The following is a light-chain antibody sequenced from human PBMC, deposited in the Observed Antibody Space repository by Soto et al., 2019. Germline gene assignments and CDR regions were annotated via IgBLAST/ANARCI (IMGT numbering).Light chain of an antibody. J-gene: IGLJ2*01. CDR3: AAWDDSLNAVL. CDR2: YDD. Sequence: QSVLTQPPSVSEAPRQRVTISCSGSSSNIGNNAVNWYQQLPGKAPKLLIYYDDLLPSGGSDRFSGSKSGTSASLAISGLQAEDESDYYCAAWDDSLNAVLFGGGTKLTVL. CDR1: SSNIGNNA. V-gene: IGLV1-36*01.